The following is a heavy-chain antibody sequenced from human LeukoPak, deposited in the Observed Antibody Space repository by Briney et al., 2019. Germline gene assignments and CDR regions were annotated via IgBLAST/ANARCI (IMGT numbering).Heavy chain of an antibody. CDR1: GFTVSNSY. CDR3: AKAASSSWPSYYYGMDV. V-gene: IGHV3-53*01. J-gene: IGHJ6*02. D-gene: IGHD6-13*01. CDR2: IYSDGGT. Sequence: GGSLRLSCVASGFTVSNSYMSWVRQAPGKGLEWVSVIYSDGGTFYSDSVKGRFTISRDYSKSTLYLQMTSLRADDTAVYYCAKAASSSWPSYYYGMDVWGQGTTVTVSS.